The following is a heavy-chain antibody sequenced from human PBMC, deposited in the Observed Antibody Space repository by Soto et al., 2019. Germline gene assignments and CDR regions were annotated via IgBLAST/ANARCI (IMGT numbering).Heavy chain of an antibody. CDR2: INWNGGST. CDR3: VRVGVGSLVRGGNRYLYYYMDI. Sequence: AAEVTFEDYGVRWVRKKTGKRLKWVSGINWNGGSTDYADCVKGRFTISRDNAKNSLYLQMNSLRAEDTALFHCVRVGVGSLVRGGNRYLYYYMDIWGKGTMVTVSS. D-gene: IGHD3-10*01. CDR1: EVTFEDYG. J-gene: IGHJ6*03. V-gene: IGHV3-20*01.